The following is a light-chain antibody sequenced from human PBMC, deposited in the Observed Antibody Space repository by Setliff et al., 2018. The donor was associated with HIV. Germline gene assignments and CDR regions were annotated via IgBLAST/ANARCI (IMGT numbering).Light chain of an antibody. CDR1: TSDVGGYSY. CDR3: SSFTTTTTLV. J-gene: IGLJ1*01. Sequence: QSVLTQPASVSGSPGQSITISCTGTTSDVGGYSYVSWYQQHPGKAPKLMISEVSNRPSGVSNRFSGSKSDNTASLTISGLQAEDEADYFCSSFTTTTTLVFGTGTKVTVL. V-gene: IGLV2-14*01. CDR2: EVS.